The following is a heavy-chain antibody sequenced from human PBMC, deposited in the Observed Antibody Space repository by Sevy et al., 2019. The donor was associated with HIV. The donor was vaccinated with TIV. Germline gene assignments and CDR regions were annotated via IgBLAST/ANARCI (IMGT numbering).Heavy chain of an antibody. CDR2: VYHSGTA. CDR1: GYSITSGFL. D-gene: IGHD3-10*01. J-gene: IGHJ4*02. CDR3: ARHSHGSGTYYVPFDS. Sequence: SETLSLTCAVSGYSITSGFLWGWIRQPPGKGMEWIGSVYHSGTAYNNPSVNSRVIVSVDTSKNQFSLKLNSVTAADTAVYYCARHSHGSGTYYVPFDSWGQRTLVTVSS. V-gene: IGHV4-38-2*01.